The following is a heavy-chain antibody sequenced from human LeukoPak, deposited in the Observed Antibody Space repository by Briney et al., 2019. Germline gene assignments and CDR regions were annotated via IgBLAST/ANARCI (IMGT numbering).Heavy chain of an antibody. CDR2: IYTSGST. D-gene: IGHD3-10*01. J-gene: IGHJ6*03. V-gene: IGHV4-4*09. Sequence: SETLSLTCTVSGGSISTYYWSWIRQPPGKGLEWIGNIYTSGSTNCNPSLKSRVTISVDTSKNLFSLKLSSVTAADTAVYYCATHYGSGSSNYYYYYMDVWGKGTTVTVSS. CDR3: ATHYGSGSSNYYYYYMDV. CDR1: GGSISTYY.